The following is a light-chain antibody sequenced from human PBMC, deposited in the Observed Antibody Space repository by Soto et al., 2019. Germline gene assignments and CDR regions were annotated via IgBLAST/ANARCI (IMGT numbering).Light chain of an antibody. CDR1: QSVSSN. V-gene: IGKV3-15*01. J-gene: IGKJ2*01. CDR3: QQYNKWKPYT. CDR2: GAS. Sequence: EIVMTQSPATLSVSPGERATLSCRASQSVSSNLAWYQQKPGQAPRLLIYGASTRATGIPARFSGSVSGTEFTLTISRLQSDDFAGYYCQQYNKWKPYTFGQGTKVEIK.